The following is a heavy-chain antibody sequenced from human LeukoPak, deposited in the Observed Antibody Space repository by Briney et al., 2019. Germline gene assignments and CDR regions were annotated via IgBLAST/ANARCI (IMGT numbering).Heavy chain of an antibody. CDR3: ASAPFSSSSC. Sequence: PGGSLRLSCAASGFTFSSYWMHWVRQPPGKGLVWVSRTSSDGSSTNYADSVKGRFTISRDNAKNTLYLQMNSLRAEDTAVYYCASAPFSSSSCWGQGTLVTVSS. CDR1: GFTFSSYW. V-gene: IGHV3-74*01. CDR2: TSSDGSST. D-gene: IGHD2-2*01. J-gene: IGHJ4*02.